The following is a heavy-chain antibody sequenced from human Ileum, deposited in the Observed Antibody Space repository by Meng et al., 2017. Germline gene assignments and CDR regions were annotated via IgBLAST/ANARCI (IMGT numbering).Heavy chain of an antibody. D-gene: IGHD1-1*01. CDR3: AREQQLVGGRPLDI. J-gene: IGHJ3*02. CDR1: GGSFNNYY. Sequence: SETLSLTCNVSGGSFNNYYWSWIRQPAGKGLEWIGRFHSSGYNNYNSSLKSRVTMSLDTSKNQFSLNLTSVTASDTAVYYCAREQQLVGGRPLDIWGQGRVVTVSS. V-gene: IGHV4-4*07. CDR2: FHSSGYN.